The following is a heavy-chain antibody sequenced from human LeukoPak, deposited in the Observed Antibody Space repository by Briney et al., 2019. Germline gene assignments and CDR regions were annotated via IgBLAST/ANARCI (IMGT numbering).Heavy chain of an antibody. D-gene: IGHD1-26*01. J-gene: IGHJ3*02. V-gene: IGHV1-3*04. Sequence: GASVKVSCKASGNTFTSYAMHWVRQAPGQRLEWMGWINTDNGNTKYPQQFQGRVTSIRDTSANTVYMELSSLRSEDTATYYCARGGSGATFDIWGQGTMVTVSS. CDR3: ARGGSGATFDI. CDR1: GNTFTSYA. CDR2: INTDNGNT.